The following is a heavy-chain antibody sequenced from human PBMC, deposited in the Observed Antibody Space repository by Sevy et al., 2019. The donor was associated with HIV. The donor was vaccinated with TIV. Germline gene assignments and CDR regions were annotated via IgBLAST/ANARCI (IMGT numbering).Heavy chain of an antibody. CDR3: AKAGGRGIVVVVAATPPFGY. V-gene: IGHV3-30*18. Sequence: GGSLRLSCAASGFTFSSYGMHWVRQAPGKGLEWVAVISYDGSNKYYADSVKGRFTISRDNSKNTLYLQMNSLRAEDTAVYYCAKAGGRGIVVVVAATPPFGYWGHGTLVTVSS. CDR1: GFTFSSYG. J-gene: IGHJ4*01. CDR2: ISYDGSNK. D-gene: IGHD2-15*01.